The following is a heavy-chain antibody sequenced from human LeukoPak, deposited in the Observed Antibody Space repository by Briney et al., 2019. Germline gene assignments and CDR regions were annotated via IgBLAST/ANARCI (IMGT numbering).Heavy chain of an antibody. V-gene: IGHV4-61*02. CDR1: GGSISSGSYY. J-gene: IGHJ4*02. Sequence: SQALSLTCTVSGGSISSGSYYWTWVRQPAGKGLEWIGRFYTSGNTNYSPSRQSRVTISVKTSKNQFSLKLSSVTAADTAFYYCARGYPFDYWGQGILVTVSS. CDR2: FYTSGNT. CDR3: ARGYPFDY. D-gene: IGHD1-14*01.